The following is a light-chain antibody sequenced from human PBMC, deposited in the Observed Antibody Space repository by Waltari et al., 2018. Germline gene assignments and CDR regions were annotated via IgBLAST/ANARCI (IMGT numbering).Light chain of an antibody. CDR1: NIGSNS. J-gene: IGLJ1*01. V-gene: IGLV3-9*01. CDR3: QVWASGTYI. Sequence: SYELTDSISVSVALGQTAKIACGGDNIGSNSVHWYQQKPGQPPILVIYRDIRRPSGIPERFSGSNSGNTATLTISRAQVVDEADYFCQVWASGTYIFAGGTKLTVL. CDR2: RDI.